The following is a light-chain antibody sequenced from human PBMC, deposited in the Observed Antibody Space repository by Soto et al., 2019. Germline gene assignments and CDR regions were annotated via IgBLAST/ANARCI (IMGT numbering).Light chain of an antibody. CDR2: GAS. Sequence: EIVLTQSPGTLSLSPGERATLSCRASQSIRSNYVAWYQQKPGQGPRLLIYGASSRATGIPDRFSGSGSGTDFTLIISSLEPEDFAMYYCQQYGSPPRTFGQGTKV. V-gene: IGKV3-20*01. J-gene: IGKJ1*01. CDR3: QQYGSPPRT. CDR1: QSIRSNY.